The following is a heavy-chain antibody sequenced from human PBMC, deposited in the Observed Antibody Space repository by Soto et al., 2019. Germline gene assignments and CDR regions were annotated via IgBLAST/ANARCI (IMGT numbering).Heavy chain of an antibody. J-gene: IGHJ6*02. CDR1: GYTFTNYG. Sequence: QVQLVQSGAEVKKPGASVKVSCKASGYTFTNYGFSWVRQAPGQGLEWMGWISPYNGNTNYAQNLQGRVTMTTDTSTSTAYMELRSLRSAYTAVSYCARDVSPILELLLLPLGGYGMDVWGQGTTVTVSS. CDR2: ISPYNGNT. CDR3: ARDVSPILELLLLPLGGYGMDV. V-gene: IGHV1-18*01. D-gene: IGHD3-3*01.